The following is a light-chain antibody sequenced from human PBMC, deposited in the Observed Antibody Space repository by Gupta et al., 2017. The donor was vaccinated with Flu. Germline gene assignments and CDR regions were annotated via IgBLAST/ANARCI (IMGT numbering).Light chain of an antibody. J-gene: IGKJ3*01. CDR2: LGS. V-gene: IGKV2-28*01. CDR3: MQALQTPFT. CDR1: QSLLHSNGYKY. Sequence: DIVMTQSPLSLPVTPGEPASISCRSSQSLLHSNGYKYLDWYLQKPGQSPQLLTYLGSNRASGVPDRFSGSGSGTDFTLKISRVEAEDVGVYYCMQALQTPFTFGPGTKVELK.